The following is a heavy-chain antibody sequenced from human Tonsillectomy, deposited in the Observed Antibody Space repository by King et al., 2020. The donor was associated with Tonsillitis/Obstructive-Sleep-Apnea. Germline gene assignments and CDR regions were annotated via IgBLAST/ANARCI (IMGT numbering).Heavy chain of an antibody. D-gene: IGHD3-3*01. CDR1: GFTFSIYA. CDR2: ISNDGSKK. Sequence: VQLVESGGGVVQPGRSLRLSCAASGFTFSIYAMHWVRQAPGKGLEWVAFISNDGSKKYYADSVKGRFTISRDNSKNTLYLQMNSLRAEDTAVYYCAREPYFGFWRSYYSFGMDVWGQGTTVTVSS. J-gene: IGHJ6*02. V-gene: IGHV3-30*04. CDR3: AREPYFGFWRSYYSFGMDV.